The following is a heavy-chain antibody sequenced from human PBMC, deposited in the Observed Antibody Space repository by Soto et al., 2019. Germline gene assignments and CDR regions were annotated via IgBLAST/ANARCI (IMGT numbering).Heavy chain of an antibody. Sequence: SVKVSCKASGGTFSSYAISWVRQAPGQGLEWMGGINPIFGTPHYAQKYQGRVTITADTFTNTAYMELTRLTSDDTAVYFCAREGRHFDYWGQGTMVTVYS. CDR3: AREGRHFDY. J-gene: IGHJ4*02. CDR1: GGTFSSYA. V-gene: IGHV1-69*06. CDR2: INPIFGTP.